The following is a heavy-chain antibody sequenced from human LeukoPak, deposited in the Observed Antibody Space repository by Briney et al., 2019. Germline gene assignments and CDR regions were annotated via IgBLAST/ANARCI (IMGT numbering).Heavy chain of an antibody. CDR3: ARGQGDYGEFDY. D-gene: IGHD4-17*01. J-gene: IGHJ4*02. V-gene: IGHV1-2*06. CDR2: INPNSGGT. CDR1: GYTFTGYY. Sequence: ASVKVSCKASGYTFTGYYMHWVRQAPGQGLEWMGRINPNSGGTNYAQKFQGRVTMTRDTSISTAYMELSRLRSDDTAVYYCARGQGDYGEFDYWGQGTLVTVSS.